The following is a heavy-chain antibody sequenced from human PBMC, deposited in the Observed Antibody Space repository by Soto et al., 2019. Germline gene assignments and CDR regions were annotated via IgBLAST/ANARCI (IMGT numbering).Heavy chain of an antibody. CDR1: GGSISSYY. V-gene: IGHV4-59*01. Sequence: SETLSLTCTVSGGSISSYYWSWIRQPPGKGLERIGYIFYSGSTNYNPSLKSRVTISVDTSKNQFSLKLCSVTAADTAVYYCARSGIAAAGDYYFDYWGQGTLVTVSS. CDR2: IFYSGST. J-gene: IGHJ4*02. CDR3: ARSGIAAAGDYYFDY. D-gene: IGHD6-13*01.